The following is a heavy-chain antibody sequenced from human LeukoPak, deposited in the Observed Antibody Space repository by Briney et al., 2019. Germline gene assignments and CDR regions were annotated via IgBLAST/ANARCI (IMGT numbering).Heavy chain of an antibody. J-gene: IGHJ4*02. Sequence: GGSLRLSCAASGFTFSDYYMSWIRQAPGKGLEWVSYISSSGSTIYYADSVKGRFTISRDNSKNTLYLQMNSLRAEDTAVYYCAKVDDDFWSGYFDYWGQGTLVTVSS. CDR2: ISSSGSTI. CDR3: AKVDDDFWSGYFDY. D-gene: IGHD3-3*01. CDR1: GFTFSDYY. V-gene: IGHV3-11*01.